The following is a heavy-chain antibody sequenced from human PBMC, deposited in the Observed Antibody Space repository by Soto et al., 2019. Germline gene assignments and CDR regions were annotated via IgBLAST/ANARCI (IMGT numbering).Heavy chain of an antibody. CDR1: GFIFSEST. D-gene: IGHD6-13*01. J-gene: IGHJ4*02. CDR2: VSTSGRST. Sequence: GGSLRLFWSASGFIFSESTIYWVRQVPGKGLEAISAVSTSGRSTYYADSVKDRFTISRDNSKNTLLLQMGSLRPEDTAIYYCVKQAHGLHGAAFDYWGQGTQVTVSS. CDR3: VKQAHGLHGAAFDY. V-gene: IGHV3-64D*06.